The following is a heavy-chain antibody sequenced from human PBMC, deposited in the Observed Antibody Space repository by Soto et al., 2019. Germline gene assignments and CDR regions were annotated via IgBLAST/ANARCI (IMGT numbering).Heavy chain of an antibody. Sequence: ASVKVSCKASGYTFTSYGISWVRQAPGQGLERMGWISAYNGNTNYAQKLQGRVTMTTDTSTSTAYMELMSLRSDDTAVYYCARDRRFGEFPDYWGQGTLVTVSS. CDR3: ARDRRFGEFPDY. CDR1: GYTFTSYG. D-gene: IGHD3-10*01. J-gene: IGHJ4*02. CDR2: ISAYNGNT. V-gene: IGHV1-18*01.